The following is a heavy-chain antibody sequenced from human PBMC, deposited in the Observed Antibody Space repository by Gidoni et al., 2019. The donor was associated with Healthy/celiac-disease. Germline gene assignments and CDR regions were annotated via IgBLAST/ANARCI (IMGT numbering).Heavy chain of an antibody. J-gene: IGHJ4*02. CDR2: ISYDGSNK. D-gene: IGHD3-10*01. Sequence: QVQLVESGGGVVQPGRSLRLSCAASGFTFSSYAMHWVRQAPGKGLGWVAVISYDGSNKYYADSVKGRFTISRDNSKNTLYLQMNSLRAEDTAVYYCARGSGSYSPYFDYWGQGTLVTVSS. V-gene: IGHV3-30-3*01. CDR3: ARGSGSYSPYFDY. CDR1: GFTFSSYA.